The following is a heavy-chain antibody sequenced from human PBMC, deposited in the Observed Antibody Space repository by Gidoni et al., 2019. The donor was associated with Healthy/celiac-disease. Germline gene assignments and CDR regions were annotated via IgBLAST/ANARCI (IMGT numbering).Heavy chain of an antibody. CDR1: GGSISSSSYY. V-gene: IGHV4-39*01. CDR3: ATRNYGDYVGY. CDR2: IYYSGST. Sequence: QLQLQESGPGLVKPSETLSLTCTVSGGSISSSSYYWGWLRQPPGKGLEWIGSIYYSGSTYYNPSLKSRVTISVDTSKNQFSLKLSSVTAADTAVYYCATRNYGDYVGYWGQGTLVTVSS. J-gene: IGHJ4*02. D-gene: IGHD4-17*01.